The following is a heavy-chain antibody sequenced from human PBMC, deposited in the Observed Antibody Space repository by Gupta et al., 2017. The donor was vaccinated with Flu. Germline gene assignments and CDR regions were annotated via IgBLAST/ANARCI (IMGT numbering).Heavy chain of an antibody. CDR3: ARRGTYFFDF. Sequence: QLQESGPRLVKPSQTLSLTCPVSGGSVNVFSYFWSWIRQHPGEGLEWIGYVHSSGTTYYNPSLRSRLMMSIDTSKNEFSLELTSVTAADTAMYYCARRGTYFFDFWGQGALVTVSS. J-gene: IGHJ4*02. D-gene: IGHD1-7*01. CDR1: GGSVNVFSYF. CDR2: VHSSGTT. V-gene: IGHV4-31*03.